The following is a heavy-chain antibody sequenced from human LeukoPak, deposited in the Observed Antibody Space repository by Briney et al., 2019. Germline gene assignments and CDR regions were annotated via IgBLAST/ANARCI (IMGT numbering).Heavy chain of an antibody. CDR1: GYTLTVLS. V-gene: IGHV1-24*01. J-gene: IGHJ4*02. D-gene: IGHD3-10*01. Sequence: GASVKVSCKVSGYTLTVLSMHWVRQAPGKGLEWMGGFDPEDGETIYAQKFQGRVTMTRDTSTDTAYMELSSLRSEDTAVYYCATLGHGSGSYFFDYWGQGTLVTVSS. CDR2: FDPEDGET. CDR3: ATLGHGSGSYFFDY.